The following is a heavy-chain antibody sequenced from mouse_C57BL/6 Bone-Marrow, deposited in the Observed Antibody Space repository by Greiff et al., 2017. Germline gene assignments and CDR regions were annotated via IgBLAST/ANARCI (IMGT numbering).Heavy chain of an antibody. V-gene: IGHV1-64*01. CDR1: GYTFTSSW. Sequence: QVQLQQPGAELVKPGASVKLSCKASGYTFTSSWMHWVKQRPGQGLEWIGMIHPNRGSTNYNEKFKSKATLTVETSASTAYMQISSLTSEDSAVYYCSRSDGYWGQGTTLTVSS. J-gene: IGHJ2*01. CDR3: SRSDGY. CDR2: IHPNRGST. D-gene: IGHD2-3*01.